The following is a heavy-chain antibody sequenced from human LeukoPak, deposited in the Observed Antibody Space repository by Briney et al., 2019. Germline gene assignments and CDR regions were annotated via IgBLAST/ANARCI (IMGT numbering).Heavy chain of an antibody. CDR2: INHSGST. CDR1: GGSFSGDY. D-gene: IGHD5-18*01. Sequence: PSETLSLTCAVYGGSFSGDYWSWIGQPPGKGLEWIGEINHSGSTNYNPSLKSRVTISVDTSKNQFSLKLSSVTAADTAVYYCATDSDTAMVTPEMDWYFDLWGRGTLVTVSS. J-gene: IGHJ2*01. V-gene: IGHV4-34*01. CDR3: ATDSDTAMVTPEMDWYFDL.